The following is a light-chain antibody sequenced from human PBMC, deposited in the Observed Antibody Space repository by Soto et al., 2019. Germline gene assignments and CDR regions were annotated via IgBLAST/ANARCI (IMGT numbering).Light chain of an antibody. CDR2: GAS. CDR3: LQYSSHSWT. J-gene: IGKJ1*01. Sequence: EVVITQSPATLSVSPGERVTFSCRASRSVTTNLAWYQHKPGQSPRLLISGASTGASGIPPRFSGSGSGTEFTLTISRLQPDDVATYYCLQYSSHSWTFGQGTKVDI. CDR1: RSVTTN. V-gene: IGKV3-15*01.